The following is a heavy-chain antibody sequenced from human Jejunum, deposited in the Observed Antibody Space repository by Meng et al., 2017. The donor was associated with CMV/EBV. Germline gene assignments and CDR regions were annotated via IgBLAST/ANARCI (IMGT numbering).Heavy chain of an antibody. CDR3: GRAPVADTSSDY. Sequence: SCKASGYPIDSKGSTWVRQAAGQGLEWMGWISAYSDKTKYAQKFQGRLTMTRDTSTSTAYMELRTLRSDDTAVYYCGRAPVADTSSDYWGQGTLVTVSS. CDR1: GYPIDSKG. CDR2: ISAYSDKT. J-gene: IGHJ4*02. V-gene: IGHV1-18*01. D-gene: IGHD6-19*01.